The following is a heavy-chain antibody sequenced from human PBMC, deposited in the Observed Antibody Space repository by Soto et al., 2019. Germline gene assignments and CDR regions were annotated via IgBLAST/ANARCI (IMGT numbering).Heavy chain of an antibody. D-gene: IGHD3-10*01. CDR3: ATAVTLVRGITPYSYGLDV. J-gene: IGHJ6*02. CDR2: SGGGGGGA. CDR1: GSPFSSDV. V-gene: IGHV3-23*01. Sequence: PGGSLRLACAGSGSPFSSDVMTWVREAPGEGLEWVSVSGGGGGGANYAESVKGRFTPSRDKSENRLYLQMNSLIAEDTAVFYCATAVTLVRGITPYSYGLDVWGQGTTVTVSS.